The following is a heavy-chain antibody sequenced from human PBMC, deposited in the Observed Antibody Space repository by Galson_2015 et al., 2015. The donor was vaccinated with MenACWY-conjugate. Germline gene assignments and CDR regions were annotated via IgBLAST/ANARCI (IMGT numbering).Heavy chain of an antibody. J-gene: IGHJ5*02. CDR3: ARGRNVAGGPWFDP. CDR1: GDSVSSGGQY. V-gene: IGHV4-61*08. Sequence: SETLSLTCTVSGDSVSSGGQYWSWIRQPPGKGLEWIAYFYDSEHIKYNPSLRSRVTTSIDRSKNQFSLKLSSVSAADTAVYYCARGRNVAGGPWFDPWGQGTLVSVDS. D-gene: IGHD6-19*01. CDR2: FYDSEHI.